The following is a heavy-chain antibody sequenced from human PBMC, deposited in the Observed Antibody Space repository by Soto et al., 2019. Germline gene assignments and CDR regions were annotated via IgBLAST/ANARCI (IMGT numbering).Heavy chain of an antibody. CDR1: GYNFAGYW. D-gene: IGHD1-1*01. Sequence: TGESLKISCKGSGYNFAGYWIAWVRQMPGKGLELMGIIYPSDSDTRYRPSFQGQVTISADKSISSAYLQWSSLRASDTAMYYCARGGVSTRTFDYWGQGTPVTAPQ. CDR3: ARGGVSTRTFDY. J-gene: IGHJ4*02. V-gene: IGHV5-51*01. CDR2: IYPSDSDT.